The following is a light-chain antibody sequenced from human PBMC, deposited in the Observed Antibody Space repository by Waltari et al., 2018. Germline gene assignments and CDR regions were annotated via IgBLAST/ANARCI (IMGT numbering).Light chain of an antibody. CDR3: CSFTSRSTWV. V-gene: IGLV2-14*01. CDR1: SSDVGGYNY. CDR2: DVS. Sequence: QSALTQPASLSGSPGQSFTISCTGTSSDVGGYNYVSWYQQHPGKAPKLLIFDVSYRPSGVSDRFSGSKSGNTASLTISGLQAEDESDYYCCSFTSRSTWVFGGGTKLTVL. J-gene: IGLJ3*02.